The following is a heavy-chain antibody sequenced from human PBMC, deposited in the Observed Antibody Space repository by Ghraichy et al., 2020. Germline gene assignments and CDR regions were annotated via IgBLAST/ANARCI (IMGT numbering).Heavy chain of an antibody. CDR2: IIPMLNIA. V-gene: IGHV1-69*02. J-gene: IGHJ1*01. CDR3: ALREVTDQHPEYFQH. CDR1: GGTFNSYT. Sequence: SVKVSCKASGGTFNSYTISWLRQTPGQGLEWMGRIIPMLNIANYAQNFQGRVTITADKSTSTTYMELSSLRSEDTAMYYCALREVTDQHPEYFQHWGQGTLVTVSS. D-gene: IGHD2-2*01.